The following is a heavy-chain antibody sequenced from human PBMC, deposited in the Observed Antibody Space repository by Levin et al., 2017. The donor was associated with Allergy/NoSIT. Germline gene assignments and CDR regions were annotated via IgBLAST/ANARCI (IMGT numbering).Heavy chain of an antibody. Sequence: SCAASGFSFRSYAMSWVRQAPGKGLEWVSGISGSGGSTYYADSVKGRFTIPRDNSKNTLYLQMNSLRAEDTAVYYCAKIGEWELPPGFWGQGTLVTVSS. CDR3: AKIGEWELPPGF. J-gene: IGHJ4*02. CDR2: ISGSGGST. D-gene: IGHD1-26*01. CDR1: GFSFRSYA. V-gene: IGHV3-23*01.